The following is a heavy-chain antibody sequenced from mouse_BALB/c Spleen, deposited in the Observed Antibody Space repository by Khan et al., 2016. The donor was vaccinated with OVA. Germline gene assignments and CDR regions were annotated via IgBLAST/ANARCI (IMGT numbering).Heavy chain of an antibody. V-gene: IGHV3-2*02. Sequence: EVQLEESGPGLVKPSQSLNLTCTVTGYSITSDDAWNWIRQLPGNKLDGKGDITYSGSTSYNQCLTSRISIYRDKAKNHFFLQLNSVPTEDTATYFCARRSVWGAGTTVTVSS. CDR1: GYSITSDDA. CDR3: ARRSV. J-gene: IGHJ1*01. CDR2: ITYSGST.